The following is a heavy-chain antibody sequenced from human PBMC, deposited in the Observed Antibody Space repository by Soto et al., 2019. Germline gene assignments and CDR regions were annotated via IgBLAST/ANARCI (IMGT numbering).Heavy chain of an antibody. J-gene: IGHJ4*01. V-gene: IGHV3-53*02. CDR3: ARAREPEYSSSIFFDY. CDR2: IYSAGST. Sequence: EVQLVETGGGLIQPGGSLRLSCAVSGLTVSRTQMSWVRQAPGKGPQWVSVIYSAGSTYYANAVKGRFTISRDISENKIFLELNGVTVDDTAVYYCARAREPEYSSSIFFDYWGRGTVVTVSS. D-gene: IGHD6-6*01. CDR1: GLTVSRTQ.